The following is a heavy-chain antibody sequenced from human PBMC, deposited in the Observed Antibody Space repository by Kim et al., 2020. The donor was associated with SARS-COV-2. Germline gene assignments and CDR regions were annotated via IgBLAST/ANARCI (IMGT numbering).Heavy chain of an antibody. D-gene: IGHD3-22*01. CDR3: ARGQGLITMIVVVVGAFDY. J-gene: IGHJ4*02. V-gene: IGHV4-31*03. Sequence: SETLSLTCTVSGGSISSGGYYWSWIRQHPGKGLVWIGYIYYSGSTYYNPSLKSRVTISVDTSKNQFSLKLSSVTAADTAVHYCARGQGLITMIVVVVGAFDYWGQGTLVTVSS. CDR1: GGSISSGGYY. CDR2: IYYSGST.